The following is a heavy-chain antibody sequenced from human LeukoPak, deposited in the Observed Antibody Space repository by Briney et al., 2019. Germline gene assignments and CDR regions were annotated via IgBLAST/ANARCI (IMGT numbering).Heavy chain of an antibody. CDR1: GYTFTSYY. D-gene: IGHD2-2*01. J-gene: IGHJ4*02. V-gene: IGHV1-46*01. Sequence: ASVKVSCKASGYTFTSYYMHWVRQAPGQGLEWMGIINPSGGSTSYAQKFQGRVTMTRDTSTSTVYMELSSLRSEDTAVYYCAREQDIVVVPAAILHYWGQGTLVTVSS. CDR2: INPSGGST. CDR3: AREQDIVVVPAAILHY.